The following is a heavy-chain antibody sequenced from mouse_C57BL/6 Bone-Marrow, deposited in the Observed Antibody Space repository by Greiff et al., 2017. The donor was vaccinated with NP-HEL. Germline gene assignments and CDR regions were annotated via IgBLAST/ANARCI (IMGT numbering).Heavy chain of an antibody. CDR1: GFSLSTFGMG. CDR3: ARIEEITRAMDY. V-gene: IGHV8-8*01. D-gene: IGHD2-4*01. Sequence: QVTLKVCGPGILQPSQTLSLTCSFSGFSLSTFGMGVGWLRQPSGKGLEWLAHIWWDDDKYYNPALKSRLTISKATSKNQVFLRVANVDTADTATYYCARIEEITRAMDYWGQGTSVTVSS. J-gene: IGHJ4*01. CDR2: IWWDDDK.